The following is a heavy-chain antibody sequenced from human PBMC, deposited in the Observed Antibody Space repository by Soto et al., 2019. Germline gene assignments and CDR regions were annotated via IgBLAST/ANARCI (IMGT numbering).Heavy chain of an antibody. Sequence: PGGSLRLSCAASGFTFSSYSMNWVRQAPGKGLEWVSSISSSSSYIYYADSVKGRFTISRENAENTLYLQMNSLRAEDTAVYYCARDNWNTVWGQGTMVTVSS. D-gene: IGHD1-20*01. CDR1: GFTFSSYS. CDR2: ISSSSSYI. V-gene: IGHV3-21*01. CDR3: ARDNWNTV. J-gene: IGHJ3*01.